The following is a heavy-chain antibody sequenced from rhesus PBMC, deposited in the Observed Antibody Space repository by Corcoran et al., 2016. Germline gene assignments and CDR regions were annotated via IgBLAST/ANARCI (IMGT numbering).Heavy chain of an antibody. D-gene: IGHD5-36*01. CDR1: GFSLTTSGMG. CDR2: IDWDDAK. Sequence: QVTLKEAGPALVKPTQTLTLTCTFSGFSLTTSGMGVGWIRQPPGKALGWLALIDWDDAKRYSTSLKIRHIFTKDTPKNQVILTSTNMDPWDTSTYYCARGIASYGLVLIDHWGQGVLFTVSS. V-gene: IGHV2-174*01. J-gene: IGHJ4*01. CDR3: ARGIASYGLVLIDH.